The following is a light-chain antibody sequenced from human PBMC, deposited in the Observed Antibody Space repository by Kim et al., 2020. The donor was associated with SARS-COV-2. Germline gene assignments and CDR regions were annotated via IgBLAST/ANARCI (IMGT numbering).Light chain of an antibody. V-gene: IGKV1-27*01. Sequence: ALVGDRVTITCRAIQDISNYLAWFQLKPGKAPKLLIYAASALQPGVPSRFSGSGSGTDFTLTVTSLQPEDVATYYCQKCDSAPWTFGQGTKVDIK. CDR1: QDISNY. J-gene: IGKJ1*01. CDR3: QKCDSAPWT. CDR2: AAS.